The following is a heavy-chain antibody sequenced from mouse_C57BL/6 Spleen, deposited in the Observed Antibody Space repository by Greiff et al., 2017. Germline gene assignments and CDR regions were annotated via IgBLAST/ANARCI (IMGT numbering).Heavy chain of an antibody. CDR3: ARDDSSGYGYYFDY. D-gene: IGHD3-2*02. J-gene: IGHJ2*01. CDR2: IHPNSGST. CDR1: GYTFTSYW. Sequence: QVQLQQPGAELVKPGASVKLSCKASGYTFTSYWMHWVKQRPGQGLEWIGMIHPNSGSTNYNEKFKSKATLTVDKSPSTAYMQLSSLTSEDSAVYYCARDDSSGYGYYFDYWGQGTTLTVSS. V-gene: IGHV1-64*01.